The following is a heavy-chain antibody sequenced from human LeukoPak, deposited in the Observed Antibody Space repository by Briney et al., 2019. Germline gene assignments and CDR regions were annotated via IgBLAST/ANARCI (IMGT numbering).Heavy chain of an antibody. Sequence: PGGSLRLSCAASGFTFSSYEMNWVRQAPGKGLEWVSYISSSGSTKYYADSVKGRFIISRDNAKNSLYLQMNSLRAEDTAVYYCAELGITMIGGVWGKGTTVTVSS. CDR3: AELGITMIGGV. CDR1: GFTFSSYE. CDR2: ISSSGSTK. V-gene: IGHV3-48*03. D-gene: IGHD3-10*02. J-gene: IGHJ6*04.